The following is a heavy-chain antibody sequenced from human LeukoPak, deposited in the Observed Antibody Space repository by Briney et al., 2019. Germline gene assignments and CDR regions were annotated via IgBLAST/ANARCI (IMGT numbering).Heavy chain of an antibody. CDR3: ARHDSSGWHFDY. V-gene: IGHV4-39*01. J-gene: IGHJ4*02. CDR2: IYYSGST. D-gene: IGHD6-19*01. CDR1: GGSTSSSSYY. Sequence: PSETLSLTCTVSGGSTSSSSYYWGWIRQPPGKGLEWIGSIYYSGSTYYNPSLKSRVTISVDTSKNQFSLKLSPVTAADTAVYYCARHDSSGWHFDYWGQGTLVTVSS.